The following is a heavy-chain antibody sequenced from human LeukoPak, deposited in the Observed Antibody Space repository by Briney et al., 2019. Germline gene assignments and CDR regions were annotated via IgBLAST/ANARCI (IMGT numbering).Heavy chain of an antibody. J-gene: IGHJ4*02. CDR3: ASILTGYLYYFDY. CDR1: GDSISSYY. Sequence: SETLSLTCTVSGDSISSYYWSWIRQPAGKGLEWIGRIYISGSTNYNPSLKSRVTISVDTSKNQFSLKLSSVTAADTAVYYCASILTGYLYYFDYWGQGTLVTVSS. V-gene: IGHV4-4*07. D-gene: IGHD3-9*01. CDR2: IYISGST.